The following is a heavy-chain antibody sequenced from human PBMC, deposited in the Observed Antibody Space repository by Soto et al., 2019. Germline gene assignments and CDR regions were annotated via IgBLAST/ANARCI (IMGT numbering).Heavy chain of an antibody. Sequence: PSETLSLTCAVYGGSFSGYYWSWIRQSPDKGLEWIGEINPSGGTNYNPSLKSRVTISVDTSKNQFSLKLTSVTAADTAVYYCARVADYWGQGTLVTVSS. CDR2: INPSGGT. V-gene: IGHV4-34*01. CDR1: GGSFSGYY. J-gene: IGHJ4*02. CDR3: ARVADY.